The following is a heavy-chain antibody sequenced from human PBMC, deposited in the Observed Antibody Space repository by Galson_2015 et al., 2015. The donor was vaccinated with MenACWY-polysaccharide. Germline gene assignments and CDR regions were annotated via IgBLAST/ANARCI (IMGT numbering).Heavy chain of an antibody. D-gene: IGHD2/OR15-2a*01. CDR3: ARAYCDRITCYGMDV. Sequence: GKGLEWLAVISYDETNKYYADSVKGRFTISRDNSKNTLYLQMNSLRAEDTAVFYCARAYCDRITCYGMDVWGQGTTVAVSS. V-gene: IGHV3-30*03. CDR2: ISYDETNK. J-gene: IGHJ6*02.